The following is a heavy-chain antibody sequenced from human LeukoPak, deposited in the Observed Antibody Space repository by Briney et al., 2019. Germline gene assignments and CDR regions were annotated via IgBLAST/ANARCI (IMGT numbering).Heavy chain of an antibody. Sequence: ALVKVSCKASGYTFTSYHMHWERQAPGQGLEWMGLINLSGGSTTYAQRFQGRVTLTRDTSTSTVYMELSSLRSEDTAVYYCARDYVDDIPMIKDYWGQGTLVTVSS. CDR3: ARDYVDDIPMIKDY. CDR2: INLSGGST. CDR1: GYTFTSYH. J-gene: IGHJ4*02. D-gene: IGHD2-8*01. V-gene: IGHV1-46*01.